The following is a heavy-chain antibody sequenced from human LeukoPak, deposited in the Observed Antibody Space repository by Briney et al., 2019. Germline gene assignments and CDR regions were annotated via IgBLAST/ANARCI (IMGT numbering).Heavy chain of an antibody. Sequence: GASVKVSCRASGYTFTGYYMRWVRQAPGQGLEWMGWINPNRGGANYAQKFQGRVTMTRDTSTSTAYMELSRLRSDDTAVYYCARLVITQAAHFDYWGQGTLVTVSS. CDR1: GYTFTGYY. CDR3: ARLVITQAAHFDY. CDR2: INPNRGGA. J-gene: IGHJ4*02. D-gene: IGHD1-14*01. V-gene: IGHV1-2*02.